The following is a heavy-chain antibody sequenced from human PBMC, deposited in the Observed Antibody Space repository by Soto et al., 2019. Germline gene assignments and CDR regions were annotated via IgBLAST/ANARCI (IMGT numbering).Heavy chain of an antibody. J-gene: IGHJ4*02. CDR1: GGTFKNSA. CDR3: ARWAGIVGDVAFSGPLDY. D-gene: IGHD1-26*01. V-gene: IGHV1-69*13. Sequence: SVKVSCKASGGTFKNSAMSWVRQAPGQGLEWMGGIIPVFGTPNYAQNFQGRVTITADESTSTVYMDLSSLRSDDTAVYFCARWAGIVGDVAFSGPLDYWGQGTLVPSPQ. CDR2: IIPVFGTP.